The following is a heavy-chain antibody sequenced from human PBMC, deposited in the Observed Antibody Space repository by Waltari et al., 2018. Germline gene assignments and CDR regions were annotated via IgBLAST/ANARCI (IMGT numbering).Heavy chain of an antibody. D-gene: IGHD5-12*01. V-gene: IGHV3-30*18. CDR3: AKDRGVVATYFDY. J-gene: IGHJ4*02. CDR1: GFTFSSYG. Sequence: QVQLVESGGGVVQPGRSLRLSCAASGFTFSSYGITWCRRAPGKGLECVAVISYDGSNKYYADSVKGRFTISRDNSKNTLYLQMNSLRAEDTAVYYCAKDRGVVATYFDYWGQGTLVTVSS. CDR2: ISYDGSNK.